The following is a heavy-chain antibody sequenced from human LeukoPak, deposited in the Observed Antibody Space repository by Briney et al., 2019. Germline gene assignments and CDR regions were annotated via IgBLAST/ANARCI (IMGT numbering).Heavy chain of an antibody. CDR1: GGSISSGSYY. V-gene: IGHV4-61*02. CDR2: MYTSGST. Sequence: PSETLSLTCTVSGGSISSGSYYWSWIRQPAGKGLEWIGRMYTSGSTNYNPSLKSRVTISVDTSKNQFSLKLSSVTAADTAVYYCARGPGGGSGNWGQGTLVTVSS. J-gene: IGHJ4*02. D-gene: IGHD3-10*01. CDR3: ARGPGGGSGN.